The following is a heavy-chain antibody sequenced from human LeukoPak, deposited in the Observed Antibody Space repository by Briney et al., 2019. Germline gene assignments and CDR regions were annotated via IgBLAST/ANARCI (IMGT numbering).Heavy chain of an antibody. CDR2: INWNGGST. V-gene: IGHV3-20*04. CDR3: ARGFRPVAMRNYFDY. D-gene: IGHD2-2*01. J-gene: IGHJ4*02. CDR1: GFTFDDYG. Sequence: GGSLRLSCAASGFTFDDYGMSWVRQAPGKGLEWVSGINWNGGSTGYADSVKGRFTISRDNAKNSLYLQMNSLRAEDTAVYFCARGFRPVAMRNYFDYWGQGTLVTVSS.